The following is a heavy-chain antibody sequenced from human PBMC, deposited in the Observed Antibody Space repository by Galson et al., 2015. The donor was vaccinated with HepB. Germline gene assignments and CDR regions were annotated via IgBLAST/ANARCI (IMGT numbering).Heavy chain of an antibody. D-gene: IGHD3-10*01. V-gene: IGHV6-1*01. J-gene: IGHJ6*02. CDR3: ARDRVTMVRGVIITRYGMDV. Sequence: CAISGDSVSSSGAAWNWIRQSPSRGLEWLGRTYYRFQWFNDYALSAKSRIIISQDTPKNQFSLQVKSVTPEDTAVYYCARDRVTMVRGVIITRYGMDVWGPGTTVTVS. CDR2: TYYRFQWFN. CDR1: GDSVSSSGAA.